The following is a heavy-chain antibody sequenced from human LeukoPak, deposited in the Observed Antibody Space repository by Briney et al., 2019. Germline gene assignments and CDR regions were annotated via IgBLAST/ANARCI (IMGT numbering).Heavy chain of an antibody. J-gene: IGHJ4*02. CDR2: ISGSGNGFSI. Sequence: GGSLRLSCSASGFVFSIYTMYWVRQRPGKGPEYVSTISGSGNGFSIYYADSVKGRFTISRDDSKSILYLQMNGLRSEDTAVYYCVKDFGRVRGTPDSWGQGTLVTVSS. CDR3: VKDFGRVRGTPDS. D-gene: IGHD3-16*01. CDR1: GFVFSIYT. V-gene: IGHV3-64D*06.